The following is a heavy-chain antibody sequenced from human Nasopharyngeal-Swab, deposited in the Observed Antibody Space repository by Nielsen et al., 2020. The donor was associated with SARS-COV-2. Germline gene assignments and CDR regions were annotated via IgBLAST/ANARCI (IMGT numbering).Heavy chain of an antibody. D-gene: IGHD2-21*02. V-gene: IGHV3-30-3*01. CDR2: ISYDGSTQ. CDR3: ARDGGYCGGDCYRAFDY. J-gene: IGHJ4*02. CDR1: RSAFRSYA. Sequence: GESLKISCEASRSAFRSYAMHWVRQSPGKGLEWVTVISYDGSTQYYADSVKGRFSISRDNSKNTVYLQMNSLRPEDTAVYYCARDGGYCGGDCYRAFDYWGQGSLVTVSS.